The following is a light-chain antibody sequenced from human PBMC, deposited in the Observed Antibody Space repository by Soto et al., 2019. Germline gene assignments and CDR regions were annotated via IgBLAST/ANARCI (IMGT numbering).Light chain of an antibody. CDR3: QQCSGPRT. J-gene: IGKJ1*01. CDR1: QNIYHW. Sequence: DIQMTQSPSTLSASLGDRVTITCQASQNIYHWLAWYQHRLGSPPKLLIFDASNLGRGVPSRFSGGGSGTQFTLNISSLRPDDVATYYCQQCSGPRTFGQGTKVE. V-gene: IGKV1-5*01. CDR2: DAS.